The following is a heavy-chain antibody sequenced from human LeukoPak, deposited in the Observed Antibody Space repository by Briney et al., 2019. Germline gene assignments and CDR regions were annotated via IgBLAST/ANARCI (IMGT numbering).Heavy chain of an antibody. V-gene: IGHV1-46*01. CDR3: VRDRNYDISGFDP. D-gene: IGHD3-9*01. J-gene: IGHJ5*02. Sequence: ASVKVSCKASGYTFTSYYMHWVRQAPGHGLEWMGIINPSGGSTSYAQKFQGRVTMTRDTSTSTVYMELSSLRSEDTAVYYCVRDRNYDISGFDPWGQGTLVTVSS. CDR2: INPSGGST. CDR1: GYTFTSYY.